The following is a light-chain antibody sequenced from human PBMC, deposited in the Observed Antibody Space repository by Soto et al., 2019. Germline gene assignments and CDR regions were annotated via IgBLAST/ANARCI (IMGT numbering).Light chain of an antibody. CDR3: QQYGNSRA. CDR2: GAS. Sequence: EVVLTQSPGTLSLSPGERATLSRRASQSVSNSFLAWYQQKPGQAPRLLIYGASSRATGIPDRFSGSGSGTDFTLTISRLEPEDFAVYYCQQYGNSRAFGQGTKV. V-gene: IGKV3-20*01. CDR1: QSVSNSF. J-gene: IGKJ1*01.